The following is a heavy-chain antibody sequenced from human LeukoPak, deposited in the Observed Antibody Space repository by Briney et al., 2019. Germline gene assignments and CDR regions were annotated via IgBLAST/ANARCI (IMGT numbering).Heavy chain of an antibody. V-gene: IGHV3-7*01. Sequence: GGSLRLSCAASGFTFSTYWMNWYRQAPGKGLEWVGNINQDASEINYVDSVRGRFTISRDNSKNTLYLQMNSLRAEDTAVYYCARERTDIVVVPAAILYYYYGMDVWGQGTTVTVSS. D-gene: IGHD2-2*01. CDR1: GFTFSTYW. CDR2: INQDASEI. J-gene: IGHJ6*02. CDR3: ARERTDIVVVPAAILYYYYGMDV.